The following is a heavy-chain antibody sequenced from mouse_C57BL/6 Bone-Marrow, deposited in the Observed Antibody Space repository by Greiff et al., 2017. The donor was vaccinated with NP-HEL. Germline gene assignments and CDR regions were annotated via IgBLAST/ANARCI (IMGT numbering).Heavy chain of an antibody. V-gene: IGHV6-6*01. CDR2: IRNKANNHAT. CDR3: NRLLLHYYGSSGDYAMDY. Sequence: EVKLEESGGGLVQPGGSMKLSCAASGFTFSDAWMDWVRQSPEKGLEWVAEIRNKANNHATYYAESVKGRFTISRDDSKSSVYLQMNSLRAEDTGIYYCNRLLLHYYGSSGDYAMDYWGQGTSVTVSS. J-gene: IGHJ4*01. CDR1: GFTFSDAW. D-gene: IGHD1-1*01.